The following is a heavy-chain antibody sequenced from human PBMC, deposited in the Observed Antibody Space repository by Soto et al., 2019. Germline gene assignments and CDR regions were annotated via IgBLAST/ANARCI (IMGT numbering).Heavy chain of an antibody. CDR3: SRGGKNSHAMDV. J-gene: IGHJ6*02. Sequence: EVQLVESGGGIVQPGGSLRLSCAPSGFTFSSYWMHWVRQAPGKGLVWVSRIKGDGSSTSQAGSMEGRFTISRDNPKNTLYLQMNSLRAEDTAVYYSSRGGKNSHAMDVWGQGTTVTVSS. CDR2: IKGDGSST. D-gene: IGHD3-16*01. CDR1: GFTFSSYW. V-gene: IGHV3-74*01.